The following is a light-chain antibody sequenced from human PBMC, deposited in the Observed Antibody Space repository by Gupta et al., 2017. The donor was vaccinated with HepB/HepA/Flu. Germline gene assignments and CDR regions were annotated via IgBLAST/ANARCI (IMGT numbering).Light chain of an antibody. V-gene: IGKV3-20*01. CDR2: GAS. CDR1: QSVSSNF. CDR3: QQEGSSPLT. J-gene: IGKJ1*01. Sequence: EIVLTQSPGTLSLSPGERATLSCRASQSVSSNFLAWYQQKPGQAPRLLVYGASSRATGIPGRFSGSGSGTDFTLTISRLEPEDFAVYYCQQEGSSPLTFGQGTKVEIK.